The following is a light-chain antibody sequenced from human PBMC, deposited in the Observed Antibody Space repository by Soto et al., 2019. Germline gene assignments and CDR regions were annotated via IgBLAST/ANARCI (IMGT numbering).Light chain of an antibody. V-gene: IGLV4-60*03. CDR2: LEGSGRY. Sequence: QPVLTQSSSVSASLGSSAKLNCTLSSGHSDYVIAWHQQQPGKAPLFLMRLEGSGRYTKGSGVPARFSGSSSGTDRYFSISNVQSEDEADYYCETWDSATRVFGGGTKLTVL. CDR3: ETWDSATRV. CDR1: SGHSDYV. J-gene: IGLJ3*02.